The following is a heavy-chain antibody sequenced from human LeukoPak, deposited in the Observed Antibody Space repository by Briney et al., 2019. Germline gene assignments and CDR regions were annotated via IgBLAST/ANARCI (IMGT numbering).Heavy chain of an antibody. CDR1: GGSISSYY. D-gene: IGHD5-24*01. J-gene: IGHJ4*02. CDR3: ARRDGYNSYYFDY. CDR2: IYYSGST. V-gene: IGHV4-59*08. Sequence: SETLSPTCTVSGGSISSYYWSWIRQPPGKGLEWIGYIYYSGSTKYNPSLKSRVTISVDTSKNQFSLKLSSVTAADTAVYYCARRDGYNSYYFDYWGQGTLVTVSS.